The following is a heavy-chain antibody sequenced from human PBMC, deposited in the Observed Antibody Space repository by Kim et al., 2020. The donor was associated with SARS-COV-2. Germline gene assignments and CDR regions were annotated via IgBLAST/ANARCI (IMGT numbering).Heavy chain of an antibody. Sequence: GGSLRLSCAASGFTFSSYAMHWVRQAPGKGLEWVAVISYDGSNKYYADSVKGRFTISRDNSKNTLYLQMNSLRAEDTAVYYCAREFPDYNDAFDIWGQGTMVTVSS. CDR3: AREFPDYNDAFDI. J-gene: IGHJ3*02. D-gene: IGHD3-10*01. V-gene: IGHV3-30*04. CDR1: GFTFSSYA. CDR2: ISYDGSNK.